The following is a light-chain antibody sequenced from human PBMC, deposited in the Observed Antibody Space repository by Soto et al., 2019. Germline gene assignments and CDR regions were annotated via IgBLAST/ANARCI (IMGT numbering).Light chain of an antibody. Sequence: QSVLTQPASVSGSPGQSITISCTGTSSDVGGYDYVSWYQQHQGKAPKLMIFEVTNRPSGVSNRFSGSKSGNTASLTISGLRAEDEADYYCSSFRSTSTLPYVFGTGTKLTVL. CDR2: EVT. CDR3: SSFRSTSTLPYV. CDR1: SSDVGGYDY. V-gene: IGLV2-14*01. J-gene: IGLJ1*01.